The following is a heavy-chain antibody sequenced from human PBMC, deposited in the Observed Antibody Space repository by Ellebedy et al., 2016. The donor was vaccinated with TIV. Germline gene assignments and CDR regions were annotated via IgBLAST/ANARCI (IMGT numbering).Heavy chain of an antibody. D-gene: IGHD6-13*01. CDR1: QFTVSYNY. J-gene: IGHJ6*02. CDR2: IYTDERT. V-gene: IGHV3-66*02. CDR3: ARDYHVVYSTSPVYYYYYGMDV. Sequence: GESLKISCAASQFTVSYNYMNWVRQAPGKGPEWVSGIYTDERTYYADSVKGRFTISRDNAKNSLYLKMNSLRAEDTAVFYCARDYHVVYSTSPVYYYYYGMDVWGQGTTVTVSS.